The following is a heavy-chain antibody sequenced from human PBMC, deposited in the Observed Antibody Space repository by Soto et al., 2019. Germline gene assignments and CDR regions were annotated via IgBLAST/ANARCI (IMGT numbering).Heavy chain of an antibody. CDR3: ARHGFHRDALDL. J-gene: IGHJ3*01. D-gene: IGHD2-2*03. CDR2: IKQDGGET. CDR1: GFSFTNHW. V-gene: IGHV3-7*03. Sequence: EMQLEESGGGLVQPGGSRRLSCEASGFSFTNHWMSWVRQAPGKGLEWLANIKQDGGETYYLESVKGRFSISRDNAKDSVYLQMSGLRAEDTAVYYWARHGFHRDALDLWGQGTLVTVSS.